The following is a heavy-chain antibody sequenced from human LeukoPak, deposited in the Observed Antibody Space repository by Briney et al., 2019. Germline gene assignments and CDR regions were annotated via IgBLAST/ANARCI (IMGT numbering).Heavy chain of an antibody. CDR1: GFTFSSYG. CDR2: ISYDGSYK. D-gene: IGHD2-2*01. CDR3: ARDGAQYCSSTTCPIYYFMDV. J-gene: IGHJ6*03. V-gene: IGHV3-30*03. Sequence: GRSLRLSCAASGFTFSSYGMHWVRQAPGKGLEWVAVISYDGSYKYYADSVKGRFTISRDNSKNTLYLQMNSLRAEDTAVYYCARDGAQYCSSTTCPIYYFMDVWGKGTTVTVSS.